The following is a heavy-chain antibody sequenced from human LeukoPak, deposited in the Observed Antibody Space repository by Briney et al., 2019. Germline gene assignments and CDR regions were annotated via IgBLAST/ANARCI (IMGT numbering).Heavy chain of an antibody. CDR3: ARNPYYYDSSGYYYPLDY. V-gene: IGHV3-48*01. CDR1: GFTFSSYS. D-gene: IGHD3-22*01. CDR2: ISSSSTTI. Sequence: GGSLRLSCAASGFTFSSYSMMWVRQAPGKGLEWVSYISSSSTTIHYADSVKGRFTISRDNAKNSLYLQMNSLRAEDTAVYYCARNPYYYDSSGYYYPLDYWGQGTLVTVSS. J-gene: IGHJ4*02.